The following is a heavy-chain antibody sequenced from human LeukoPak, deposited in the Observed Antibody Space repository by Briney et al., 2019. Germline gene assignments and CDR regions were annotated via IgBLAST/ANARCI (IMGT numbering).Heavy chain of an antibody. V-gene: IGHV3-21*01. CDR2: ISSSSSYI. CDR1: EFTFSNYK. J-gene: IGHJ5*01. Sequence: GGSLRLSCAASEFTFSNYKMNWVRQAPGKGLEWVSSISSSSSYIYYADSVKGRFTISRDNSKNTLYLQMNSLRAEDTAVYYCARDRWFDYWGQGTLVTVSS. CDR3: ARDRWFDY.